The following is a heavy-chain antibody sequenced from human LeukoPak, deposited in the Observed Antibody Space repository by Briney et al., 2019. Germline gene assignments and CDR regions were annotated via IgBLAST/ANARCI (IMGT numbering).Heavy chain of an antibody. CDR1: GYSFTTYW. CDR3: ASGDDYGDPKFDY. D-gene: IGHD4-17*01. V-gene: IGHV5-51*01. CDR2: IYPGDSDT. J-gene: IGHJ4*02. Sequence: GESLKISCKGSGYSFTTYWIGWVRQMPGKGLEWMGIIYPGDSDTRYSPSFQGQVTISADKSIGTAYLQWSSLKASDSAMYYCASGDDYGDPKFDYWGQGTLVTVSS.